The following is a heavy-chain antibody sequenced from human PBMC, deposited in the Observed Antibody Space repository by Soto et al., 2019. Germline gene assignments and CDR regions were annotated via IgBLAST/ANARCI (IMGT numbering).Heavy chain of an antibody. CDR1: GYSFTSYW. D-gene: IGHD2-15*01. CDR3: ALSSSPDY. Sequence: EVQLVQSGAEVKKPGESLKISCKGSGYSFTSYWIAWMRQMPGKGLEWMGVIDPGDSDTRYSPSFQGQVTISADKSVSTAYLQWGSLKASDTAMYYCALSSSPDYWGQGTLVTVSS. J-gene: IGHJ4*02. V-gene: IGHV5-51*03. CDR2: IDPGDSDT.